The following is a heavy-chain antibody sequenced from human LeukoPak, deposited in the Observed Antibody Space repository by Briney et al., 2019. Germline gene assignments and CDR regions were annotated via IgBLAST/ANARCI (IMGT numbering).Heavy chain of an antibody. D-gene: IGHD2-8*01. V-gene: IGHV3-53*01. CDR3: ASGGDIVLMVYAMEY. Sequence: GGSLRLSCAASGFTLSSYSMNWVRQAPGKGLEWVSVFYGGSSTYYADSVKGRFTISRDNSKNTLYLQMNSLRAEDTAVYYCASGGDIVLMVYAMEYWGQGTLVTVSS. CDR2: FYGGSST. J-gene: IGHJ4*02. CDR1: GFTLSSYS.